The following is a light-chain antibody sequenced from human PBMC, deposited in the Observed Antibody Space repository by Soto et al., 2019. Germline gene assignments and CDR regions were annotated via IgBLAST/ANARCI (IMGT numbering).Light chain of an antibody. CDR2: SNN. J-gene: IGLJ2*01. CDR3: AVWDDSLNGVV. Sequence: QSVLTQPPSVSGTPGQRVTISCSGSSSNIGINTVNWYQQLPGTAPKLLIYSNNQRPSGVPDRFSGSKSGTSASLAISGLQSEDEADYYCAVWDDSLNGVVFGGGTKVTVL. V-gene: IGLV1-44*01. CDR1: SSNIGINT.